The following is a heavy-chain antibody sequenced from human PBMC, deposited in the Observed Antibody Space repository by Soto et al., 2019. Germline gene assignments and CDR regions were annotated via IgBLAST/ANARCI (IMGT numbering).Heavy chain of an antibody. CDR1: GYTFTTYG. CDR3: ARALPYSSSGDS. J-gene: IGHJ4*02. D-gene: IGHD6-13*01. V-gene: IGHV1-18*01. CDR2: ISASNGNI. Sequence: GASVKVSCKASGYTFTTYGISWVRQASGQGLEWMGWISASNGNIYYGQKFQGRVTMTTDSFTSTAYMELSSLTSDDTAVYYCARALPYSSSGDSWGRGTLVTVSS.